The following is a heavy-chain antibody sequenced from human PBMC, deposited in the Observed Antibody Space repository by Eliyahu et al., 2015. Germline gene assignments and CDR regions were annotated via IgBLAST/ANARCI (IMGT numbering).Heavy chain of an antibody. Sequence: GLEWVSVIYSGGSTYYADSVKGRFTISRDNSKNTLYLQMNSLRAEDTAVYYCARRVLLWPGGWYFDLWGRGTLVTVSS. CDR2: IYSGGST. CDR3: ARRVLLWPGGWYFDL. D-gene: IGHD3-10*02. J-gene: IGHJ2*01. V-gene: IGHV3-66*04.